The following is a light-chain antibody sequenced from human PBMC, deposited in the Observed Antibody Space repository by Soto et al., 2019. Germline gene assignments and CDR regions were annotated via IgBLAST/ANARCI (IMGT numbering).Light chain of an antibody. CDR3: TSFSSSTSLYV. V-gene: IGLV2-14*01. Sequence: QPALTQPASVSGSLGQSITISCTGTTRDIAGYNYISWYQQLPGKAPKLMIYQVTIRPSGISNRFSGSKSGNTASLTISGLQAEDEADYYCTSFSSSTSLYVFGTGTKGTVL. CDR2: QVT. J-gene: IGLJ1*01. CDR1: TRDIAGYNY.